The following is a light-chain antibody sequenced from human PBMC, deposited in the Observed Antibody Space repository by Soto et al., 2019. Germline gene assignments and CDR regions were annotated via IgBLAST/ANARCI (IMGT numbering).Light chain of an antibody. Sequence: QSALTQPASLSGSPGQSITISCTGTSSDIGGYNSVSWYQQHPGKAPKLMLYDVSDWPSGVSSRFSGSKSGNTASLTISGLQAEDEADYFCSSYTSTSTLGVFGGGTKVTVL. CDR3: SSYTSTSTLGV. V-gene: IGLV2-14*01. CDR1: SSDIGGYNS. CDR2: DVS. J-gene: IGLJ3*02.